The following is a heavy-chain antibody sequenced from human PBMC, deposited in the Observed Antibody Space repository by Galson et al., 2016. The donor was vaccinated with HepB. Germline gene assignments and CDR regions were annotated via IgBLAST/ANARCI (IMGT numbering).Heavy chain of an antibody. CDR3: AATDIGRGVPYFDY. V-gene: IGHV4-59*08. D-gene: IGHD3-10*01. CDR1: GGSIFNYY. J-gene: IGHJ4*02. Sequence: SETLSLTCTVSGGSIFNYYWSWIRQPPGKGLEWIGYIYYSGSTNYNPSLKSRVTISVDTSKNQFSLRLSSVTAADTAVFYCAATDIGRGVPYFDYWGQGTLVTVSS. CDR2: IYYSGST.